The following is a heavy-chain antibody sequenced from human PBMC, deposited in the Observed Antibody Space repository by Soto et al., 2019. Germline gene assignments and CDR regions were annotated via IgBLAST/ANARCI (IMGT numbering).Heavy chain of an antibody. CDR2: MNSDGSII. CDR1: GYTFGNHW. V-gene: IGHV3-74*01. CDR3: ATAEVDY. J-gene: IGHJ4*02. Sequence: EVQLVESGGGLVQPGGSLRLSCAVAGYTFGNHWMHWVRQAPGKGLEWVSRMNSDGSIINYEDSVKGRFTVSRDNAKNTLYLQMNSLRVEDTSVYYCATAEVDYWGPGTLVTVSS.